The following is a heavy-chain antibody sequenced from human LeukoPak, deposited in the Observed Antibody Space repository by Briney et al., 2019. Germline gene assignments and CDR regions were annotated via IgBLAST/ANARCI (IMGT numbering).Heavy chain of an antibody. Sequence: GGSLRLPCAASGFTFSSYSMNWVRQAPGKGLEWVSSISSSSSYIYYADSLKGRFTISRDNAKNSLYLQMNSLRAEDTAVYYCARAITGTTSPYFDYWGQGTLVTVSS. V-gene: IGHV3-21*01. CDR2: ISSSSSYI. CDR1: GFTFSSYS. D-gene: IGHD1-20*01. J-gene: IGHJ4*02. CDR3: ARAITGTTSPYFDY.